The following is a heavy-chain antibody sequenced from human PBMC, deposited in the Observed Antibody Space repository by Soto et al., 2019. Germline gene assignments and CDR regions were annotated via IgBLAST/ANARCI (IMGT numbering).Heavy chain of an antibody. CDR1: GGSITSGGIY. V-gene: IGHV4-31*03. Sequence: QVKLQESGPGLVQPAQTLSLSCTVSGGSITSGGIYWSWLRQHPRQGLEWIGYIYHSGSTTYNPSLTSRVTISVDTSKNQFSLTVTSLTVADTAVYYCARFNSRSGTGDFDYWGQGTLVTVSS. CDR2: IYHSGST. CDR3: ARFNSRSGTGDFDY. D-gene: IGHD6-19*01. J-gene: IGHJ4*02.